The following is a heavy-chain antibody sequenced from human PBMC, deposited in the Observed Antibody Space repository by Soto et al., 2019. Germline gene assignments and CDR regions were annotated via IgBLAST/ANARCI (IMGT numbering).Heavy chain of an antibody. CDR1: GFTFSSYA. J-gene: IGHJ4*02. V-gene: IGHV3-30*14. Sequence: QVQLVASGGGVVQPGRSLRLSCAASGFTFSSYAMHWVRQAPGKGLEWVAVISDDGGNKYYADSVKGGFTISGDNSKNTCYLQLNSLGAEDTAVYYCASAGVRDIRGQWSLVGYWGQGTLVTVSS. CDR2: ISDDGGNK. CDR3: ASAGVRDIRGQWSLVGY. D-gene: IGHD2-8*01.